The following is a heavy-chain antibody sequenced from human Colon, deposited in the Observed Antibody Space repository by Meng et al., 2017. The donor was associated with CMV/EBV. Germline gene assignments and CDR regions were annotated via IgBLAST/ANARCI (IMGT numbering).Heavy chain of an antibody. CDR3: ARGYNTVDH. CDR1: GFKFSDHY. CDR2: IDPTGSTI. V-gene: IGHV3-11*01. Sequence: GGSLRLSCAASGFKFSDHYMSWIRQAPGKGLEWSSYIDPTGSTIYYADSVKGRFTISRDNARDSLYLQMNSLRVEDTAVYFCARGYNTVDHWGQGRLVTVSS. J-gene: IGHJ4*02. D-gene: IGHD1-1*01.